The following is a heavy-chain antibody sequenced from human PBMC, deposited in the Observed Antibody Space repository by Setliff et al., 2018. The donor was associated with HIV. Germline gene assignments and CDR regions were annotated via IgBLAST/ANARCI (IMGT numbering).Heavy chain of an antibody. CDR3: ARGVHDFWSGNPFDY. CDR2: VYYSGST. CDR1: GGSVSDTSYY. J-gene: IGHJ4*02. D-gene: IGHD3-3*01. Sequence: PSETLSLTCTASGGSVSDTSYYWGWIRQPPGKGLEWLANVYYSGSTHYNPSLKSRLTISVDTSKNQFSLKLSSVTAADTAVYYCARGVHDFWSGNPFDYWGQGTLVTVSS. V-gene: IGHV4-39*07.